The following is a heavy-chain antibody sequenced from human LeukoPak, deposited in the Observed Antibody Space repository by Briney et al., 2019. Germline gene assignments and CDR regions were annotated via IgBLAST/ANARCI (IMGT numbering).Heavy chain of an antibody. D-gene: IGHD6-19*01. CDR2: IIPIFGTA. J-gene: IGHJ4*02. CDR3: ARARSGWYGTDY. V-gene: IGHV1-69*13. CDR1: GGTFSSYA. Sequence: ASVKVSCKASGGTFSSYAISWVRQAPGQGLEWMGGIIPIFGTANYAQKFKGRVTITADESTSTAYMEVSSLRSEDTAVYYCARARSGWYGTDYWGQGTLVTVSS.